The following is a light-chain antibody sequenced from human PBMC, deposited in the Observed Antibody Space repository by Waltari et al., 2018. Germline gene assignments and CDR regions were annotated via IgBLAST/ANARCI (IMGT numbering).Light chain of an antibody. CDR1: SSNIGASP. Sequence: QSVLTQPPSASATPGQSVPISCSGGSSNIGASPVSWYQHVPGTAPKLLIYSNSLRPSGVPGRFSGSKSGISASLAISDLQSEDEADYYCATWDDSLKGVIFGGGSKLTVL. CDR3: ATWDDSLKGVI. V-gene: IGLV1-44*01. CDR2: SNS. J-gene: IGLJ2*01.